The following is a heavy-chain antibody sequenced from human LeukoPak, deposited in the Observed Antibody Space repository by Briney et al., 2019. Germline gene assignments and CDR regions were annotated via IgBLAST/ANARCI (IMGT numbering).Heavy chain of an antibody. Sequence: PGGSLRLSCAASGFTFSSYEMNWVRQAPGKGLEWVSYISSSGSTIYYADSVKGRFTISRDNAKNSLYLQMNSLRAEDTAVYYCAREINWNDGGGVDYWGQGTLVTVSS. CDR1: GFTFSSYE. CDR2: ISSSGSTI. CDR3: AREINWNDGGGVDY. V-gene: IGHV3-48*03. J-gene: IGHJ4*02. D-gene: IGHD1-1*01.